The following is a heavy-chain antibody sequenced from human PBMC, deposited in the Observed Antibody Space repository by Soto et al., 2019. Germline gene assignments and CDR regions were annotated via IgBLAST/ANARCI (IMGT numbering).Heavy chain of an antibody. J-gene: IGHJ4*02. CDR2: ISGSGGST. CDR3: AKQGWRIVVVTFDY. D-gene: IGHD3-22*01. Sequence: GGSLRLSCAASGFTFSSYAMSWVRQAPGKGLEWVSAISGSGGSTYYADSVKGRFTISRDNSKDTLYLQMNSLRAEDTAVYYCAKQGWRIVVVTFDYWGQGTLVTVSS. V-gene: IGHV3-23*01. CDR1: GFTFSSYA.